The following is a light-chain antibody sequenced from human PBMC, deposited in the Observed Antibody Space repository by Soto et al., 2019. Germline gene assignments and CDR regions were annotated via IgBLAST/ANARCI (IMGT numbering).Light chain of an antibody. CDR2: DAS. CDR3: QQRSNWPLT. CDR1: QRVSSY. V-gene: IGKV3-11*01. Sequence: EIVLTQSPATLSLSPGDRATLYCRASQRVSSYLAWYQQKPGQAPRLLIYDASNRATGIPARFSGSGSGTDFTLTISSLEPEDFAVYYCQQRSNWPLTFGGGTKVEIQ. J-gene: IGKJ4*01.